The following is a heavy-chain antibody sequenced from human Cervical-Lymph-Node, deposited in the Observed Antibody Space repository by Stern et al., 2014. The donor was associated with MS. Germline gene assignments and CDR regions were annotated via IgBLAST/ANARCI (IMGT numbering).Heavy chain of an antibody. D-gene: IGHD6-19*01. J-gene: IGHJ5*02. V-gene: IGHV4-59*01. CDR1: GDSISNYY. CDR3: ARGGIALGLNWFDL. CDR2: VYYTGST. Sequence: QVQLQESGPGLVKPSETLSLMCTVSGDSISNYYWNWIRQTPGRGLQWIGYVYYTGSTSYNPSLKSRVTISLGKSKKQFSLKLNSVTAADTAVYYCARGGIALGLNWFDLWGQGTPVTVSS.